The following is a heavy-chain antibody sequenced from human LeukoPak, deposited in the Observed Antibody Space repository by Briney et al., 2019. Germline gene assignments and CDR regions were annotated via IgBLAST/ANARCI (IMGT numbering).Heavy chain of an antibody. V-gene: IGHV4-39*07. CDR2: IYYSGST. D-gene: IGHD3-9*01. CDR1: GGSISSSSYY. CDR3: ARMPDILTGLDP. J-gene: IGHJ5*02. Sequence: SETLSLTCTVSGGSISSSSYYWGWIRQPPGKGLEWIGSIYYSGSTYYNPSLKSRVTISVDTSKNQFSLKLSSVTTADTAVYYCARMPDILTGLDPWGQGTVVTVSS.